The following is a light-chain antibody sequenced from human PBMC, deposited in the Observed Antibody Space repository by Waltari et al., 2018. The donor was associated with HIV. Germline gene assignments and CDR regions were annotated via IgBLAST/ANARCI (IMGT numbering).Light chain of an antibody. CDR1: RSNVGGYDF. CDR2: DVS. J-gene: IGLJ1*01. Sequence: QSALTQPRSVSGSPGQSVTISCTGTRSNVGGYDFVSWFQKHPDKAPQLMIFDVSKRPAGVPARFSGSKSGNTASLTISGLQAEDEADYYCCSYAGAYSYVFGTGTKVTVL. V-gene: IGLV2-11*01. CDR3: CSYAGAYSYV.